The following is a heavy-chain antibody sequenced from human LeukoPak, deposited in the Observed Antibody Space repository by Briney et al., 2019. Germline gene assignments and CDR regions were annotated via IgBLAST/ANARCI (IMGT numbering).Heavy chain of an antibody. V-gene: IGHV4-59*01. CDR1: GGSISSYY. D-gene: IGHD3-10*01. J-gene: IGHJ5*02. Sequence: SETLSLTCTVSGGSISSYYWSWIRQPPGKGLEWIGYIYYSGSTNYNPSLKSRVTISVDTSKNQFTLKLSSVTAADTAVYYCARADGSGSYYRFNWFDPWGQGTLVTVSS. CDR3: ARADGSGSYYRFNWFDP. CDR2: IYYSGST.